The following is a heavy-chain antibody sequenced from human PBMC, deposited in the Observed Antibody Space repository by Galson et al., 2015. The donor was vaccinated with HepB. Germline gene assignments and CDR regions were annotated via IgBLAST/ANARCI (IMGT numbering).Heavy chain of an antibody. V-gene: IGHV3-72*01. J-gene: IGHJ4*02. Sequence: SLRLSCATSGFTFSDYWMDWVRQAPGKGLEWVGRIRNKAKSYSTEYAASVAGRFLVSRDDSRSSLYHQMNRLKSDDTAIYYCVLDSAGGPEYWGQGTLVTVSS. D-gene: IGHD3-16*01. CDR2: IRNKAKSYST. CDR3: VLDSAGGPEY. CDR1: GFTFSDYW.